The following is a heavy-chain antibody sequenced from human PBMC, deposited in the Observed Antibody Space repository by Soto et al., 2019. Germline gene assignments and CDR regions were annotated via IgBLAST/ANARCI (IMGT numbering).Heavy chain of an antibody. J-gene: IGHJ5*02. CDR3: SRSLNS. Sequence: GGSLRLSCAASGFSFSSFWMDWVRQAPGKGLEWVANISPDGGEKHYVDSVKGRFTISRDNAKNSPYLQMSSLTAEDSALYYCSRSLNSWGQGTQVTVS. CDR1: GFSFSSFW. CDR2: ISPDGGEK. V-gene: IGHV3-7*01.